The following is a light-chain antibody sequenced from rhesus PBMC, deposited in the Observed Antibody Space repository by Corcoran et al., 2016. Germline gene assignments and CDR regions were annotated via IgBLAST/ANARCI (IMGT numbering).Light chain of an antibody. Sequence: DIQMTQSPSSLSASIGDRVTITCRASENVNNHLNWYQQKPGKAPKFLIYKASNLQDGVPSRFSGIGSGTDYPFTISSLQAEGVASYYCQQSFGVPPTFGGGTKVDLK. CDR3: QQSFGVPPT. CDR2: KAS. V-gene: IGKV1-74*01. J-gene: IGKJ4*01. CDR1: ENVNNH.